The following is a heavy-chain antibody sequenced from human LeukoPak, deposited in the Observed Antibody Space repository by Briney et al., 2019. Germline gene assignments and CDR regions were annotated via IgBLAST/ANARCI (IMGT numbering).Heavy chain of an antibody. CDR3: ASAITIFGVVIRGADY. D-gene: IGHD3-3*01. Sequence: SETLSLTCADYGGSFSGYYWSWIRQPPGKGLEWIGEISHSGSTNYNPSLKSRVTISVDTSKSQFSLKLTSVTAADTAVYYCASAITIFGVVIRGADYWGQGTLVTVSS. CDR1: GGSFSGYY. CDR2: ISHSGST. V-gene: IGHV4-34*01. J-gene: IGHJ4*02.